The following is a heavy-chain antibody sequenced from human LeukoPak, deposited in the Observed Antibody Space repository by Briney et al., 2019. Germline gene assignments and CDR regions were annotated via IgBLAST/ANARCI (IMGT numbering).Heavy chain of an antibody. D-gene: IGHD6-19*01. J-gene: IGHJ6*02. V-gene: IGHV4-4*07. CDR1: GGSISSYY. CDR2: IYTSGSN. Sequence: SETLSLTCTVSGGSISSYYWSWIRQPAGKGLEWIGPIYTSGSNNYNPSLKSRVTMSVDTSKKQFSLRLSSVTAADTAVYYCARDGEIAVADHATYYYYGMDVWGQGTTVTVSS. CDR3: ARDGEIAVADHATYYYYGMDV.